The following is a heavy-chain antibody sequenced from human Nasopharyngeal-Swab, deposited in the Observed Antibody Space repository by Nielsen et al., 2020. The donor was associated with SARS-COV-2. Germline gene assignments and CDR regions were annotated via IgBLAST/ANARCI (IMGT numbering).Heavy chain of an antibody. CDR3: AMGSSGTTGEGY. V-gene: IGHV3-23*01. Sequence: GGSLRLSCAASGFTFSSYAMTWFRQAPGKGLEWVSSVSESGDVTYYADSVKGRFTISRDNSKNTLYLQMNSLRAEDTAVYYCAMGSSGTTGEGYWGQGALVTVSS. CDR1: GFTFSSYA. J-gene: IGHJ4*02. D-gene: IGHD3-10*01. CDR2: VSESGDVT.